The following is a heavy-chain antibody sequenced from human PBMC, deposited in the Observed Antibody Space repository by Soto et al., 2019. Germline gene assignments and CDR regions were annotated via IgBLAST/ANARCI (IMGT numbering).Heavy chain of an antibody. CDR2: ISGSGGST. Sequence: HPGGSLRLSCAAPGFTFSSYAMSWVRQAPGKGLEWVSAISGSGGSTYYADSVKGRFTISRDNSKNTLYLQMNSLRAEDTAVYYCAKRGAIWPHLEYFQHWGQGTLVTVSS. J-gene: IGHJ1*01. CDR3: AKRGAIWPHLEYFQH. CDR1: GFTFSSYA. D-gene: IGHD3-16*01. V-gene: IGHV3-23*01.